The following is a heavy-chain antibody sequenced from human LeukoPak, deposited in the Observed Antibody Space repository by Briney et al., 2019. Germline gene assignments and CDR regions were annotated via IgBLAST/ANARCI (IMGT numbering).Heavy chain of an antibody. CDR3: ARWRDDYGGNFYFDH. D-gene: IGHD4-23*01. Sequence: ASVKVSCKASGGTFSSYAISWVRQAPGQGLEWMGGIIPIFGTANYAQKFQGRVTITADESTSTAYMELSSLRSEDTAVYYCARWRDDYGGNFYFDHWGQGTLVTVSS. CDR1: GGTFSSYA. V-gene: IGHV1-69*01. J-gene: IGHJ4*02. CDR2: IIPIFGTA.